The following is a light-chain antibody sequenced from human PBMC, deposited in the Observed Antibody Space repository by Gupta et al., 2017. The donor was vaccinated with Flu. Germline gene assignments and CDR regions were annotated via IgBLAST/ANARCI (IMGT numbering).Light chain of an antibody. CDR2: RSN. J-gene: IGLJ2*01. CDR3: SAYDDSRIGVV. V-gene: IGLV1-47*01. CDR1: NSNIGINY. Sequence: RVTISCSGGNSNIGINYVSWYQQHPGAAPKLLMYRSNNRPSGVPDRFSGSKSGTSASLAISGLRAEDEADYYCSAYDDSRIGVVFGGGTKLTVL.